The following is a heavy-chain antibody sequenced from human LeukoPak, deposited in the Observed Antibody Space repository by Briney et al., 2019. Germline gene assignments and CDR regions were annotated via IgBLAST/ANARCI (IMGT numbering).Heavy chain of an antibody. CDR1: GFTFSSYS. J-gene: IGHJ4*02. CDR3: ARGPPGGWHSPPGGY. CDR2: ISSSGSAI. V-gene: IGHV3-48*04. D-gene: IGHD6-19*01. Sequence: GGSLRLSCAASGFTFSSYSMNWVRQAPGKGLEWVSYISSSGSAISYADSVKGRFTMSRDNAKDSLFLQMNSLRAEDTAVYYCARGPPGGWHSPPGGYWGQGTLVTVSS.